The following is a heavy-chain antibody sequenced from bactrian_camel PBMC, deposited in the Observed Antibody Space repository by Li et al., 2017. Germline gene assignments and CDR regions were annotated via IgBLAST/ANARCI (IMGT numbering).Heavy chain of an antibody. V-gene: IGHV3S31*01. CDR3: AAVRYGVTWYPLCRARSADFGY. Sequence: VQLVESGGGTVQTGESLRLSCAASGATGVTYSMSWFRQAPGKEREGVRAIDNDGRTRYGKIDSVKGRFTISRDKAKNTLYLQMNSLKPEDTAMYYCAAVRYGVTWYPLCRARSADFGYWGQGTQVTVS. D-gene: IGHD6*01. J-gene: IGHJ6*01. CDR1: GATGVTYS. CDR2: IDNDGRTR.